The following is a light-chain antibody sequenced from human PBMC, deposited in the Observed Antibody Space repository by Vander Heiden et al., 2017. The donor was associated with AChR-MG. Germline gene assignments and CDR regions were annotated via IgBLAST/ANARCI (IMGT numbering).Light chain of an antibody. V-gene: IGLV2-14*01. CDR3: SSYTSSSTVV. CDR2: KVI. Sequence: QSALTQPASVSGSPGQSITISCTGTSSDVGGYNYVSWYQQHPGKAPKLMIYKVIKRPSGVSNRFSGSKSGNTASLTISGLQAEDEADYYCSSYTSSSTVVFGGGTKLTVL. CDR1: SSDVGGYNY. J-gene: IGLJ2*01.